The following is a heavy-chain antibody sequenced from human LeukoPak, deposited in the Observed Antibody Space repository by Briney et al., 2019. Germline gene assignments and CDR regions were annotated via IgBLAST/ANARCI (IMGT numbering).Heavy chain of an antibody. CDR2: ISWEGDTT. Sequence: GGSLRLSCAASGFTFDDYAMHWVRQAPGKGLEWVSLISWEGDTTYYADSVRGRFTISRDNSKNSLYLQMNSLTTDDTAFYYCTRDTDYGSATNYFDHWGQGTLVSVSS. CDR3: TRDTDYGSATNYFDH. V-gene: IGHV3-43*01. CDR1: GFTFDDYA. J-gene: IGHJ4*02. D-gene: IGHD3-10*01.